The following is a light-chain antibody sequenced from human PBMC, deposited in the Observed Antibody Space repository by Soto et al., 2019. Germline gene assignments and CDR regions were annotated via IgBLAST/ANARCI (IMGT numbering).Light chain of an antibody. Sequence: QSVLTQPASVSGSPGQSITISCTGTSSDVGSYNLVSWYQQHPGKAPQLMIYEVTKRPSGVSDRFSGSKSGNTASLTIAGHQAEDEADYYCCSYADRRSKIFGGGTNLTVL. J-gene: IGLJ2*01. CDR1: SSDVGSYNL. V-gene: IGLV2-23*02. CDR3: CSYADRRSKI. CDR2: EVT.